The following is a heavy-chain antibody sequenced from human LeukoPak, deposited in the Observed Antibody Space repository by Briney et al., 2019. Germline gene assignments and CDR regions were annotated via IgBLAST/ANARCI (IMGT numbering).Heavy chain of an antibody. D-gene: IGHD3-22*01. CDR1: GGSISSYY. CDR2: IYYSGST. V-gene: IGHV4-59*01. J-gene: IGHJ4*02. Sequence: SETLSLTCTVSGGSISSYYWSWIRQPPGKGLEWIGYIYYSGSTNYNPSLKSRVTISVDTSKNQFSLKLSSVTAADTAVYYCARVDSSGYYYFDYWGQGTLVTVSS. CDR3: ARVDSSGYYYFDY.